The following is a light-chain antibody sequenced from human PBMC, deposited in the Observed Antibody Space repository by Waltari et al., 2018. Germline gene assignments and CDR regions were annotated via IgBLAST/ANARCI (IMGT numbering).Light chain of an antibody. Sequence: EIVLTQSPGTLSLSPGDRATLPCRARRSVSSRYLAGYQQKPGQPPRLLIYGASSRATGIPDRFSGSGSGTDFTLTISRLEPEDFAVYYCQQSGTSPLTFGGGTKVAIK. CDR3: QQSGTSPLT. V-gene: IGKV3-20*01. CDR2: GAS. CDR1: RSVSSRY. J-gene: IGKJ4*01.